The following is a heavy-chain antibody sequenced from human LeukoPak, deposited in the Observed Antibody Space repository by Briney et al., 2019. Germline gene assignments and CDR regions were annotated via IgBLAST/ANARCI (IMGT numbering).Heavy chain of an antibody. CDR3: AKDLPAAFFDY. D-gene: IGHD2-2*01. Sequence: PGGSLRLSCAASGFTFSNYGMHSVRQAPGKRLEWVAFIRSDGSTKYYADSLKGRFTISRDNSKNTLYLQMSSLRAEDTAVYYCAKDLPAAFFDYWGQGTLVTVSS. V-gene: IGHV3-30*02. CDR2: IRSDGSTK. J-gene: IGHJ4*02. CDR1: GFTFSNYG.